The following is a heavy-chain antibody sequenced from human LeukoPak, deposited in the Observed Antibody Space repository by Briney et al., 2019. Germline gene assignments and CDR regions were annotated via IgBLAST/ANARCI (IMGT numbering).Heavy chain of an antibody. CDR2: INHSGST. V-gene: IGHV4-34*01. CDR3: ASQLVDY. D-gene: IGHD5-24*01. J-gene: IGHJ4*02. Sequence: SETLSLTCAVYGGSFSGYYWSWIRQPPGKGLEWIGEINHSGSTNYNPSLKSRVTISVDTSKNQFSLKPSSVTAADTAVYYCASQLVDYWGQGTLVTVSP. CDR1: GGSFSGYY.